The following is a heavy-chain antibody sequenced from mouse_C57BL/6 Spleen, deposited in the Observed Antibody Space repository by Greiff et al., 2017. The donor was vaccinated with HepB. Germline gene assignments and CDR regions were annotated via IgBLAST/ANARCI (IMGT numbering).Heavy chain of an antibody. CDR2: IHPNSGST. J-gene: IGHJ4*01. D-gene: IGHD4-1*01. CDR3: ARCDWDDYAMDY. V-gene: IGHV1-64*01. Sequence: VQLQQPGAELVKPGASVKLSCKASGYTFTSYWMHWVKQRPGQGLEWIGMIHPNSGSTNYNEKFKSKATLTVDKSSSTAYMQLSSLTSEDSAVYYCARCDWDDYAMDYWGQGTSVTVSS. CDR1: GYTFTSYW.